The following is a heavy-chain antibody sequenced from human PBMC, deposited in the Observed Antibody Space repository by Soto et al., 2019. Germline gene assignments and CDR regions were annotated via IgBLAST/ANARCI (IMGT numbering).Heavy chain of an antibody. Sequence: QVQLVQSGAEVKKPGSSVKVSCKVSGGTFSSYAISWVRQAPGQGIEWMGGILGIFSTADYAQKFQGRVTITADESTSTAYMELSSLGSEDTAVYYCAGHSSVSPGYSYGMDVWGQGPTVTVSS. CDR2: ILGIFSTA. CDR1: GGTFSSYA. CDR3: AGHSSVSPGYSYGMDV. J-gene: IGHJ6*02. D-gene: IGHD3-22*01. V-gene: IGHV1-69*12.